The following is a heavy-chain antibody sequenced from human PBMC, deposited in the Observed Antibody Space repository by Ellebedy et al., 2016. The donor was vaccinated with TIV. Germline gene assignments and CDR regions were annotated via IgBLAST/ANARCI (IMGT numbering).Heavy chain of an antibody. CDR1: GFTFGGFG. CDR3: AREDGDYPVDGFDV. Sequence: GGSLRLSXAGSGFTFGGFGIHWVRQAPGKGLEWVAVVSFDGNKKDYSDSVKGRFTISRDNSKNTLHLHMDKLRSEDTAVYYCAREDGDYPVDGFDVWGQGTLVTVSS. CDR2: VSFDGNKK. V-gene: IGHV3-30*03. D-gene: IGHD4-17*01. J-gene: IGHJ3*01.